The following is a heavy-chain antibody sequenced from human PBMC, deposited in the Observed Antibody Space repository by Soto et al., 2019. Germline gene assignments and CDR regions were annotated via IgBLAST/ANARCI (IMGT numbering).Heavy chain of an antibody. J-gene: IGHJ4*02. CDR1: GFTFTYAW. CDR2: IKSKIDGGTI. V-gene: IGHV3-15*07. Sequence: EVQLVESGGGLVKPGGSLRXXCAXSGFTFTYAWMNWVRQAPGXGXXWXXRIKSKIDGGTIDFAAPVKGRFTXSRDXXXXXXXXXXXXXXTEDTAVYYCPTATGGYCSDGSCLYWGQGPLVTVXS. D-gene: IGHD2-15*01. CDR3: PTATGGYCSDGSCLY.